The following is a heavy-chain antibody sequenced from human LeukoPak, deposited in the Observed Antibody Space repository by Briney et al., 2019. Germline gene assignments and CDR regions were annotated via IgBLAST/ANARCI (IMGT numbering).Heavy chain of an antibody. CDR3: AAYERDSTWFDP. CDR1: GFTFTSSA. J-gene: IGHJ5*02. CDR2: IVVGSGNT. V-gene: IGHV1-58*01. Sequence: SVKVSCKASGFTFTSSAVQWVRQARGQRLEWIGWIVVGSGNTNYAQKFQEGVTITRDMSTSTAYMELSSLRSEDTAVYYCAAYERDSTWFDPWGQGTLVTVSS. D-gene: IGHD2/OR15-2a*01.